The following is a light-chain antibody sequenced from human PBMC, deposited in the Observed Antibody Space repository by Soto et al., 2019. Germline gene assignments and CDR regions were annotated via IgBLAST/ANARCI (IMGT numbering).Light chain of an antibody. J-gene: IGKJ2*01. V-gene: IGKV1-5*01. CDR3: QHYNGYPYT. CDR2: DAS. Sequence: DIQMTQSPSPLSASIGDIVTITCRASQSIYNWLAWYQQKPGKAPQLLIYDASRLKTGVPSRFTASGSGTEFTLTINTLQADDSATYFCQHYNGYPYTFGPGTKVEIK. CDR1: QSIYNW.